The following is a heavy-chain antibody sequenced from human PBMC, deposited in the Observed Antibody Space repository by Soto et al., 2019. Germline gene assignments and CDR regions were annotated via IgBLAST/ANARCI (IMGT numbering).Heavy chain of an antibody. Sequence: EVQLVESGGGLVEPGGSLRLSCAASGFTFSTYSMNWVRQVPGKGLEWVSSISSSSSYIYYTDSVRGRFTISRDNAQNSRSLQIDSLRDEDTAVYYCARAPNYDILTSYYFDYWGQGSLFTVSS. CDR3: ARAPNYDILTSYYFDY. D-gene: IGHD3-9*01. CDR1: GFTFSTYS. V-gene: IGHV3-21*01. J-gene: IGHJ4*02. CDR2: ISSSSSYI.